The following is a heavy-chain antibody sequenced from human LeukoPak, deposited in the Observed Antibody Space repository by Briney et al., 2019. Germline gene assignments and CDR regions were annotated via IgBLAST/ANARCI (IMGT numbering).Heavy chain of an antibody. J-gene: IGHJ4*02. Sequence: GGSLRLSCAASGFTFGSYAMHWVRQAPGKGLEWVAVISYDGSNKYYADSVKGRFTISRDNAKNSLYLQMNSLRAEDTAVYYCARDLNADDFWSGYYGGRVFDYWGQGTLVTVSS. D-gene: IGHD3-3*01. CDR1: GFTFGSYA. V-gene: IGHV3-30-3*01. CDR2: ISYDGSNK. CDR3: ARDLNADDFWSGYYGGRVFDY.